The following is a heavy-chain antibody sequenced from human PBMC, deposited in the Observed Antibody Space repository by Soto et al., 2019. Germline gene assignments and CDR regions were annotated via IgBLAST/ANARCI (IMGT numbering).Heavy chain of an antibody. CDR1: GFAFTNYA. J-gene: IGHJ4*02. CDR3: AREDSIIIPAVSDF. D-gene: IGHD2-2*01. CDR2: ISKSDYT. Sequence: PGGSLRLSCTVSGFAFTNYAINWVRQGPGKGLEWVSSISKSDYTYYSDSVKGRFTISRDNAKNSVSLQMNTLRVEDTAVYYCAREDSIIIPAVSDFWGQGTLVTVSS. V-gene: IGHV3-21*01.